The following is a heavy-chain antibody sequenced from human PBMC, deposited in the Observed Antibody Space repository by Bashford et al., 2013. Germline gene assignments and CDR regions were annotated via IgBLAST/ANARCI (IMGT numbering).Heavy chain of an antibody. Sequence: ASVKVSCKASGYTFTSYGISWVRQAPGQGLEWMGWISAYNGNTNYAQKLQGRVTMTTDTSTSTAYMELRSLRSDDTAVYYCARHLVVVASHDAFDIVGPRDKWYTVSS. CDR1: GYTFTSYG. D-gene: IGHD2-15*01. V-gene: IGHV1-18*01. CDR2: ISAYNGNT. J-gene: IGHJ3*02. CDR3: ARHLVVVASHDAFDI.